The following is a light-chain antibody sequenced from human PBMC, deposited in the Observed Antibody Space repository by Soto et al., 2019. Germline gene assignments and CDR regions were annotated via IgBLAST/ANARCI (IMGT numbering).Light chain of an antibody. CDR1: QSISSY. Sequence: DIQMTQSPSSLSASVGDRVTITCRASQSISSYLNWYQQKPGKAPKLLIYAASSLQSGVPSRFSGSGSGTDFTLTISSLQPEDFATYYCQQSYSTPPIFGSGTKVDIK. J-gene: IGKJ3*01. CDR2: AAS. V-gene: IGKV1-39*01. CDR3: QQSYSTPPI.